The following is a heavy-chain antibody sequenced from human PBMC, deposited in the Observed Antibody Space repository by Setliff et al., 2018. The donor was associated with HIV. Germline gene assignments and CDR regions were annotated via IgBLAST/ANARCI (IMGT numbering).Heavy chain of an antibody. V-gene: IGHV1-8*01. CDR3: ARGKGVGGVIITGGLDV. CDR2: MNPNSGVS. J-gene: IGHJ6*02. CDR1: GYNFTNYD. D-gene: IGHD3-10*01. Sequence: ASVKVSCKASGYNFTNYDIHWMRRAPGQGLEWMGWMNPNSGVSGYALKFHDRVTMTRDTSITTLYMELSSLTSEDTAVCYCARGKGVGGVIITGGLDVWGQGTTVTVSS.